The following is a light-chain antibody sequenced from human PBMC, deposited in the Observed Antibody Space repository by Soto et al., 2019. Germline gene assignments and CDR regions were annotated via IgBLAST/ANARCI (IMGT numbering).Light chain of an antibody. CDR2: AAS. V-gene: IGKV3-15*01. CDR1: QSVTTN. J-gene: IGKJ1*01. Sequence: IVVKQSPVALSVPPGDRAALSCLASQSVTTNLAWYQQKPGQAPRRLIYAASIRDTGIPARFSGSGSGTEFALTISSLQSEDFAVYYCQQSNNWPPGFSPGTKVDI. CDR3: QQSNNWPPG.